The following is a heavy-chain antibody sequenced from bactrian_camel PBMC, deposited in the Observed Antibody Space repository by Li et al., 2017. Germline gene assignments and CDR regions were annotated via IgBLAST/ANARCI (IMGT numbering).Heavy chain of an antibody. V-gene: IGHV3S67*01. CDR3: AASKATCWSWLLRSDRTYDY. D-gene: IGHD3*01. CDR1: RYDYRPWC. Sequence: DVQLVESGGGSVQPGRSTRLTCTASRYDYRPWCMGWFRQGPGKDREGVAAIDSRGTTFYADSVKGRFTISKDGAESTLYLQMNTLQPEDSAMYYCAASKATCWSWLLRSDRTYDYWGQGTQVTVS. CDR2: IDSRGTT. J-gene: IGHJ4*01.